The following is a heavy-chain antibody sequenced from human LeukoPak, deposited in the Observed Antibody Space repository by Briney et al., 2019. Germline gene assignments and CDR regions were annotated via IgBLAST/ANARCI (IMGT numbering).Heavy chain of an antibody. D-gene: IGHD3-10*01. CDR2: IYYTGSV. CDR1: GASISTGGFY. J-gene: IGHJ6*02. V-gene: IGHV4-31*03. CDR3: ARDHSYYFGSQTSTLDV. Sequence: PSQTLSLTCTISGASISTGGFYWTWIRQPPGEGLEWIGYIYYTGSVDYNASLKSRLTISLDTSKNRFSLRLNSVTAADTAVYYCARDHSYYFGSQTSTLDVWGQGTAVTVSS.